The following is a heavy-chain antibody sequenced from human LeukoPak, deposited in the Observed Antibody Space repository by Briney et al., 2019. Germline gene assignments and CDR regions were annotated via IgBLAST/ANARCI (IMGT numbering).Heavy chain of an antibody. CDR3: ARSRKGYGDYVED. CDR2: IYYSGST. Sequence: SETLSLTCTVSGGSISSYYWSWIRQPPGRGLEWIGYIYYSGSTNYNPSLKSRVTISVDTSKNQFSLKLSSVTAADTAVYYCARSRKGYGDYVEDWDQGTLVTVSS. CDR1: GGSISSYY. D-gene: IGHD4-17*01. V-gene: IGHV4-59*01. J-gene: IGHJ4*02.